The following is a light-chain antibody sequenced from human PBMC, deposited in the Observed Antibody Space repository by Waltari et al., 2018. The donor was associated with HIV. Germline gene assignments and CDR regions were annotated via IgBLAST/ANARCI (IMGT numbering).Light chain of an antibody. V-gene: IGKV3-20*01. CDR1: QSLRGAY. J-gene: IGKJ5*01. CDR2: GTS. Sequence: EIVLTQSPGTLSLSPGERATLSCGASQSLRGAYLGWHQQKPGQPPRLLIYGTSNRATGIPDRFSDTGSETNFTLIITRLEPEDFAVYYCQQYGYSPRTFGQGTRLEIK. CDR3: QQYGYSPRT.